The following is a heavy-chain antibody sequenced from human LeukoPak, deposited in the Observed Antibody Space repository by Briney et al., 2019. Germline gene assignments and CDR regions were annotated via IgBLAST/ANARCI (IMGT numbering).Heavy chain of an antibody. CDR2: INPNSGGT. CDR1: GYTFTVYY. J-gene: IGHJ4*02. CDR3: ARDPNYYDSSGPPDY. Sequence: GASVKVSCKASGYTFTVYYMHWVRQAPGQGLEWMGWINPNSGGTNYAQKFQGRVTMTRDTSISTAYMELSRLRSDDTAVYYCARDPNYYDSSGPPDYWGQGTLVTVSS. V-gene: IGHV1-2*02. D-gene: IGHD3-22*01.